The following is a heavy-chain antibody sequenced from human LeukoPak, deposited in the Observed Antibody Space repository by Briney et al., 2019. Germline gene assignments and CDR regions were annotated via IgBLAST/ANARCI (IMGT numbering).Heavy chain of an antibody. CDR3: ARGQKQWLVRGYFDP. CDR1: GYTFTRFA. Sequence: GASVKVSCKASGYTFTRFAMHWVRQAPGQRLEWMGWINGGTDERKYSQKFQGRVTITRDTSASSVYMELSSLTSEDTAVYYCARGQKQWLVRGYFDPWGQGTLVTVSS. V-gene: IGHV1-3*01. CDR2: INGGTDER. D-gene: IGHD6-19*01. J-gene: IGHJ5*02.